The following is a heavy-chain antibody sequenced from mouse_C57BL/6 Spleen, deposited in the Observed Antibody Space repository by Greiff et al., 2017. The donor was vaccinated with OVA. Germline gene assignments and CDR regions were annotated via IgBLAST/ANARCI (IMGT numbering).Heavy chain of an antibody. J-gene: IGHJ3*01. Sequence: VQLQQPGAELVRPGTSVKLSCKASGYTFTSYWMHWVKQRPGQGLEWIGVIDPSDSYTNYNQKFKGKATLTVDTSSSTAYMQLSSLTSEDSAVYYCAYYYGSRFAYWGQGTLVTVSA. CDR1: GYTFTSYW. CDR2: IDPSDSYT. D-gene: IGHD1-1*01. CDR3: AYYYGSRFAY. V-gene: IGHV1-59*01.